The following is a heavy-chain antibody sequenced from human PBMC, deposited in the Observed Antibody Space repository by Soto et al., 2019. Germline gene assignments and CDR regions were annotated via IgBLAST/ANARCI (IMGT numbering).Heavy chain of an antibody. D-gene: IGHD6-19*01. CDR2: ISSTGRTI. CDR1: GFTFSNYY. Sequence: GGSLRLSCGASGFTFSNYYMSWIRQAPGKGLEWVSYISSTGRTIYYADSVKGRFTVSRDNAQSSLSLKLNSLRVEDTAVYYCARSYSGGWEFDYWGQGTQVTVSS. J-gene: IGHJ4*02. V-gene: IGHV3-11*01. CDR3: ARSYSGGWEFDY.